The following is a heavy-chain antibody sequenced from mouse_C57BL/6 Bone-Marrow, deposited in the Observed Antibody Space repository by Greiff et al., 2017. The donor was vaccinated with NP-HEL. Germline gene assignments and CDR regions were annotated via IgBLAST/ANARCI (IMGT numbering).Heavy chain of an antibody. Sequence: EVQRVESGEGLVKPGGSLKLSCAASGFTFSSYAMSWVRQTPEKRLEWVAYISRGGDYIYYADTVKGRFTISRDKARNTLYLQMNMLNSEDTAMYYCTREGAQATFYYAMDYWGQGTSVTVSS. CDR3: TREGAQATFYYAMDY. D-gene: IGHD3-2*02. CDR1: GFTFSSYA. J-gene: IGHJ4*01. CDR2: ISRGGDYI. V-gene: IGHV5-9-1*02.